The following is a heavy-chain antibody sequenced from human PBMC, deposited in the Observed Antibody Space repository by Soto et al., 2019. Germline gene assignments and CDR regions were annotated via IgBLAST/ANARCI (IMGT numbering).Heavy chain of an antibody. CDR1: GFTFSSYA. D-gene: IGHD2-15*01. V-gene: IGHV3-30-3*01. J-gene: IGHJ4*02. CDR3: ARETIPLTLYYFDY. CDR2: ISYDGSNK. Sequence: GGSLRLSCAASGFTFSSYAMHWVRQAPGKGLEWVAVISYDGSNKYYADSVKGRFTISRDNSKNTLYLQMNSLRAEDTAVYYCARETIPLTLYYFDYWGQGTLVTVS.